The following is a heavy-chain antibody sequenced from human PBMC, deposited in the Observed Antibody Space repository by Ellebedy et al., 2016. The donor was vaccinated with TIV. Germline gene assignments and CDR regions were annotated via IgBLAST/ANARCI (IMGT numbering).Heavy chain of an antibody. V-gene: IGHV3-11*06. CDR1: GFTFNDYY. CDR3: ARDYYGSGSYQDY. Sequence: GESLKISCAASGFTFNDYYMSWIRQAPGKGLDWVSYISSSSSYTNYADSVKGRFTISRDNAKDSLYLQMNSLRDEDTAVYYCARDYYGSGSYQDYWGQGTLVTVSS. J-gene: IGHJ4*02. D-gene: IGHD3-10*01. CDR2: ISSSSSYT.